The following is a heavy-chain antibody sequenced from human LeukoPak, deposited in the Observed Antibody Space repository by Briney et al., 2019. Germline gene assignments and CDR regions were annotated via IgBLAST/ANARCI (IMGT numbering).Heavy chain of an antibody. CDR3: ARSIAVAQGAFDI. Sequence: SETLSLTCTVSGGSISSYYWSWIRQPPGKGLEWIGYIYYSGSTNYNPSLKSRVTISVDTSKNQFSLKLSSVTAADTAVYYCARSIAVAQGAFDIWGQGTMVTVSS. CDR1: GGSISSYY. V-gene: IGHV4-59*08. CDR2: IYYSGST. D-gene: IGHD6-19*01. J-gene: IGHJ3*02.